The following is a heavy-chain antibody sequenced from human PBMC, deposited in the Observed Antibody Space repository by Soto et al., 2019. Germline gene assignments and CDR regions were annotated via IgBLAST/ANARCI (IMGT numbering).Heavy chain of an antibody. CDR1: GYTFTTHT. CDR3: ARDPPGDRGLDV. J-gene: IGHJ6*02. D-gene: IGHD2-15*01. Sequence: QVQLVQSGVEVKKPGASVKVSCKASGYTFTTHTINWVRQAPGQGLEWMGWISAYNGNTIYAQKLQGRVTMTTDTSTSTVYMELRSLRSDDTAVYYGARDPPGDRGLDVWGQGTPVTVSS. CDR2: ISAYNGNT. V-gene: IGHV1-18*01.